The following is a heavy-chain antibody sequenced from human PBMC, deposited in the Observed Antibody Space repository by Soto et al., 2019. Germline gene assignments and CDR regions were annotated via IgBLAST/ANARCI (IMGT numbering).Heavy chain of an antibody. D-gene: IGHD4-17*01. J-gene: IGHJ6*02. CDR2: IIPIFGTA. CDR1: GGTFSSYA. CDR3: ASYGNYYYGMDV. V-gene: IGHV1-69*13. Sequence: ASVKVSCKASGGTFSSYAISWVRQAPGQGLEWMGGIIPIFGTANYAQKFQGRVTITADESTSTAYMELSSLRSEDTAVYYCASYGNYYYGMDVWGQGTTVTVSS.